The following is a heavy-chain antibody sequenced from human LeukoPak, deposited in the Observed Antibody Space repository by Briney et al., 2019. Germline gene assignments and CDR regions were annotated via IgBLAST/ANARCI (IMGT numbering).Heavy chain of an antibody. Sequence: SETLSLTCTVSGGSISSSSYYWGWIRQPPWKGLEWIGSIYYSGSTYYNPSLKSRVTISVDTSKNQFSLKLSSVTAADTAVYYCARYYYDSSGYAIYYYYMDVWGKGTTVTISS. CDR1: GGSISSSSYY. J-gene: IGHJ6*03. CDR2: IYYSGST. CDR3: ARYYYDSSGYAIYYYYMDV. D-gene: IGHD3-22*01. V-gene: IGHV4-39*01.